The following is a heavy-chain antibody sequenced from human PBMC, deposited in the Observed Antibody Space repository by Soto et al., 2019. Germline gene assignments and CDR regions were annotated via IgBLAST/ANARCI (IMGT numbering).Heavy chain of an antibody. CDR2: VFYSGTT. V-gene: IGHV4-30-4*01. J-gene: IGHJ4*02. CDR1: GGSISSGDYY. D-gene: IGHD1-26*01. Sequence: SETLSLTCTVSGGSISSGDYYWSWIRQPPGKGLEWIGYVFYSGTTYYNPSLKSRVTISVDTSKNQFSLKLSSVTAADTAVDYCARAVRGSYYDYWGQGTLVTVSS. CDR3: ARAVRGSYYDY.